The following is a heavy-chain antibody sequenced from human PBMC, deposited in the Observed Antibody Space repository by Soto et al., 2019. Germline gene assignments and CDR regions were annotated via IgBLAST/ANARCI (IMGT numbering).Heavy chain of an antibody. Sequence: EVQLMESGGGLVKPGGSLRLSCAATGFIFSNAWMNWVRQAPGKGLEWVGRIKSKTDGGTTDYGAPVKGRFTISRDDSKNTLYLQMNSLKTEDTAVYYCTTGTGSSSSAAGRYYFDYWGQGTLVTVSS. CDR1: GFIFSNAW. CDR2: IKSKTDGGTT. CDR3: TTGTGSSSSAAGRYYFDY. V-gene: IGHV3-15*07. D-gene: IGHD6-6*01. J-gene: IGHJ4*02.